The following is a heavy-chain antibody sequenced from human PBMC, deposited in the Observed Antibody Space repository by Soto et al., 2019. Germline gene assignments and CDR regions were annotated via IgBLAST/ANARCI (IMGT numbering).Heavy chain of an antibody. CDR1: GGTFSSYT. CDR3: ARYRLGQRDDSVHY. Sequence: QVQLVQSGAEVKKPGSSVKVSCKASGGTFSSYTISWVRQAPGQGLEWMGRIIPILGIANYAQKFQGRVTINADKSTSTAYMELRSLRSEDTAVYYCARYRLGQRDDSVHYWGQGTLVTVSS. D-gene: IGHD6-19*01. J-gene: IGHJ4*02. CDR2: IIPILGIA. V-gene: IGHV1-69*02.